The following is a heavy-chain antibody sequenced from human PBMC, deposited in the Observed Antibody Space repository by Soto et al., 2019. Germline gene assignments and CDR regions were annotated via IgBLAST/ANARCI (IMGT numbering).Heavy chain of an antibody. CDR1: GFNFNNYV. Sequence: LRLSCATSGFNFNNYVMHWVRQAPGKGLEWVAVISYDGNNQYYADSVKGRFTVSRDNSKNTVYLQMNSLRAEDTAVYYCVKVGTVGATQGSKGSIFYFDYWGQGALVTVSS. J-gene: IGHJ4*02. D-gene: IGHD1-26*01. CDR3: VKVGTVGATQGSKGSIFYFDY. V-gene: IGHV3-30*18. CDR2: ISYDGNNQ.